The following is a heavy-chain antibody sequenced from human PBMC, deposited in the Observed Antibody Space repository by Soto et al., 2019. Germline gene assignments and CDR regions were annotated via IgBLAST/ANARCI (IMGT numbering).Heavy chain of an antibody. CDR2: LHYSGST. J-gene: IGHJ6*02. CDR3: ARQVLGSDYYGMDV. D-gene: IGHD3-10*01. V-gene: IGHV4-39*01. CDR1: GGSISSSSYY. Sequence: SETLSLTCTVSGGSISSSSYYWGWIRQPPGKGLEWIGSLHYSGSTYYNPSLKSRVSISVDTSKIQFSLRLSSVTAADTAVYYCARQVLGSDYYGMDVWGQGATVTVSS.